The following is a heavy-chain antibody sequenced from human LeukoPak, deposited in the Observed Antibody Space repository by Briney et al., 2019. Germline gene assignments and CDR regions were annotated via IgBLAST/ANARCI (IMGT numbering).Heavy chain of an antibody. V-gene: IGHV4-39*01. CDR3: ASLIAAAPFDY. J-gene: IGHJ4*02. Sequence: PSETLSLTCTVSGGSISSSSYYWGWIRQPPGKGLEWIGSIYYSGSTYSNPSLKSRVTISVDTSKNQFSLKLSSVTAADTAVYYCASLIAAAPFDYWGQGTLVTASS. CDR2: IYYSGST. D-gene: IGHD6-13*01. CDR1: GGSISSSSYY.